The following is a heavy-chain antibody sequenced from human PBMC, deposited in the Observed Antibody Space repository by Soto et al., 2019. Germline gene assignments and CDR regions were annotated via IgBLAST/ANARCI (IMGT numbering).Heavy chain of an antibody. CDR1: GYAFAIYY. CDR3: ARWGGCSSTTSLTNCNADWFDP. V-gene: IGHV1-46*01. D-gene: IGHD2-2*01. Sequence: ASVKVSCKASGYAFAIYYMHWVRQAPGQGLEWMGIIDPSGGSTSYAQKFRGRVTMTRDTSTSTVYMELSSLRAEDTAVYYCARWGGCSSTTSLTNCNADWFDPWGQGTLVTVSS. CDR2: IDPSGGST. J-gene: IGHJ5*02.